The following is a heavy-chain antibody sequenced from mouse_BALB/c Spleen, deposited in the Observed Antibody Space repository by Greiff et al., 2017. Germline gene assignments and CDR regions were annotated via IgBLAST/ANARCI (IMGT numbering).Heavy chain of an antibody. Sequence: EVKLVESGGGLAKPGGSLKLSCAASGFTFSSYTMSWVRQTPEKRLEWVATISSGGSYTYYPDSVKGRFTISRDNAKNTLYLQMSSLKSEDTAMYYCTRDQGYYGNYVYWGQGTTLTVSS. CDR3: TRDQGYYGNYVY. CDR2: ISSGGSYT. CDR1: GFTFSSYT. J-gene: IGHJ2*01. V-gene: IGHV5-6-4*01. D-gene: IGHD2-1*01.